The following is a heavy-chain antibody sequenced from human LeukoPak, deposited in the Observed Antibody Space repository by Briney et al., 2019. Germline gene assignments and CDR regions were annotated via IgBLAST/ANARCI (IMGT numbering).Heavy chain of an antibody. CDR3: ARQPVRSYYYYMDV. V-gene: IGHV4-4*09. CDR1: GGSISYYY. D-gene: IGHD1-14*01. CDR2: IYTSGST. J-gene: IGHJ6*03. Sequence: SETLSLTCTVSGGSISYYYWSWIRQSPGKGLEWIGYIYTSGSTNYNPSLKSRVTISVDTSKNQFSLKLSSVTAADTAVYYCARQPVRSYYYYMDVWGKGTTVTVSS.